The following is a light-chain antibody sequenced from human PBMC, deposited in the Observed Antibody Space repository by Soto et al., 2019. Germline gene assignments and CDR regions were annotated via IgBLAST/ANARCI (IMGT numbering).Light chain of an antibody. CDR3: QQYNNWPRT. V-gene: IGKV3-15*01. CDR1: QSVSSSY. CDR2: GAS. J-gene: IGKJ5*01. Sequence: EIVFTQSPGTLSFSPGERATLSCRASQSVSSSYLAWYQQKPGQAPRLLIYGASTRATGIPARFSGSGSGTEFTLTISSLQSEDFAVYYCQQYNNWPRTFGQGTRL.